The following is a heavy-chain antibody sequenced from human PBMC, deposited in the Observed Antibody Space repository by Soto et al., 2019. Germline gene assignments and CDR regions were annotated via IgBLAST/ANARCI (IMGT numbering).Heavy chain of an antibody. CDR3: ARTSATGYYTGDY. J-gene: IGHJ4*02. D-gene: IGHD3-9*01. CDR1: GYTFTSYP. V-gene: IGHV1-3*01. Sequence: ASVKVSGKGSGYTFTSYPMHWVRQAPGQRLEWMGWINAGNGNTKYSQKFQGRVTITRDTSASTAYMELSSLRSEDTAVYYCARTSATGYYTGDYWGQGTLVTVSS. CDR2: INAGNGNT.